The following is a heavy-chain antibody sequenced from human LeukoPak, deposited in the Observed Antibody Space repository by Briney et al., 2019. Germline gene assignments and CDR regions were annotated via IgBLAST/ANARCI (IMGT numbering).Heavy chain of an antibody. J-gene: IGHJ3*02. CDR3: ARDEVWAFDI. Sequence: GGSLRLSCAASGFTFSSYSMNWVRQAPGKGLEWVSAISTSSSCIYYADSVKGRFTISRDNAKNSLYLQMNSLRAEDTAVYYCARDEVWAFDIWGQGTMVTVSS. V-gene: IGHV3-21*01. CDR2: ISTSSSCI. CDR1: GFTFSSYS. D-gene: IGHD2-21*01.